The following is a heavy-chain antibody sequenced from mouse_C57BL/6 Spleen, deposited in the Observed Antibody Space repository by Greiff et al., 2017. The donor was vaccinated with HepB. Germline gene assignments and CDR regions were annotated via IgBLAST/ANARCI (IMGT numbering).Heavy chain of an antibody. CDR2: IDPETGGT. Sequence: QVQLKQSGAELVRPGASVTLSCKASGYTFTDYEMHWVKQTPVHGLEWIGAIDPETGGTAYNQKFKGKAILTADKSSSTAYMELRSLTSEDSAVYYCTRHYDYDGRYYFDYWGQGTTLTVSS. CDR3: TRHYDYDGRYYFDY. J-gene: IGHJ2*01. D-gene: IGHD2-4*01. CDR1: GYTFTDYE. V-gene: IGHV1-15*01.